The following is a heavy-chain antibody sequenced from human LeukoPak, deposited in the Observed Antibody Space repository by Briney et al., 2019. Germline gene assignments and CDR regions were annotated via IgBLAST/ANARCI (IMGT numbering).Heavy chain of an antibody. CDR3: ARDLRVIAIHAGGHAFDI. Sequence: SETLSLTCTVSGGSISSGSYYWSWIRQPAGKGLEWIGCIYTSGSTNYNPSLKSRVTISVDTSKNQFSLKLSSVTAADTAVYYCARDLRVIAIHAGGHAFDIWGQGTMVTVSS. V-gene: IGHV4-61*02. CDR1: GGSISSGSYY. CDR2: IYTSGST. J-gene: IGHJ3*02. D-gene: IGHD2-21*01.